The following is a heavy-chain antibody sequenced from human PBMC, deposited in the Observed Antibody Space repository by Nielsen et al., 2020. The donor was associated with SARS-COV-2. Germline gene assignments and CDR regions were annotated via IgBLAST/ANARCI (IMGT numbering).Heavy chain of an antibody. D-gene: IGHD1-26*01. J-gene: IGHJ4*02. CDR1: GYTFTNYA. CDR3: ARPRVGSALGTDY. CDR2: INTDTGNP. V-gene: IGHV7-4-1*02. Sequence: ASVKVSCKASGYTFTNYAVNWVRLAPGQGLEWMGWINTDTGNPTFAQGFTGRFVLSLDTSVSTAYLQISSLKAEDTAVYYCARPRVGSALGTDYWGQGTLVTVSS.